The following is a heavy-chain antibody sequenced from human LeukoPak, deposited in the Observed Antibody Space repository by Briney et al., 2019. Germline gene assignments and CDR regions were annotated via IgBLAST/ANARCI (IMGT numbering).Heavy chain of an antibody. CDR2: INHSGST. V-gene: IGHV4-34*01. D-gene: IGHD3-9*01. CDR1: GGSFSGYY. J-gene: IGHJ4*02. CDR3: ARVHLYDTLTGSDDY. Sequence: SETLSLTCAVYGGSFSGYYWSWIRQPPGKGLEWIGEINHSGSTNYNPSLKSRVTISVDTSKNQFSLKLSSVTAADTAVYYCARVHLYDTLTGSDDYWGQGTLVTVSS.